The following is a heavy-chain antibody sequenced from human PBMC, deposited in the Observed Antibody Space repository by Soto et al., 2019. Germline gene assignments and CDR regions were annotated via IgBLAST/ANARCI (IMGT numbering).Heavy chain of an antibody. CDR1: GYSFTSHY. D-gene: IGHD3-22*01. V-gene: IGHV1-46*01. CDR3: AKGSDYFESSGHNLEYFQY. CDR2: IYPGGVNI. Sequence: GASVKVSCKAIGYSFTSHYMHWVRQAPGQGLEWMGTIYPGGVNIAYAQKFKGRVTMTKDTSTSTVYMELNSLRAEDTAVYFCAKGSDYFESSGHNLEYFQYWGQGTLVTVSS. J-gene: IGHJ1*01.